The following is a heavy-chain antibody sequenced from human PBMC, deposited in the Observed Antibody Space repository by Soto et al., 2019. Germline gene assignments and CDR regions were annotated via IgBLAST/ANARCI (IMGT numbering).Heavy chain of an antibody. Sequence: ASVNVSCKASGYTFTSYGISWVRQAPGQGLEWMGWISPYNGNTNYAQKLQGRVTMTTDTSTSTAYMDLRSLRSDDTAVYYCARGIGGWFGVAYYYGMDVWGQGTTVTVSS. CDR1: GYTFTSYG. CDR3: ARGIGGWFGVAYYYGMDV. V-gene: IGHV1-18*01. J-gene: IGHJ6*02. CDR2: ISPYNGNT. D-gene: IGHD3-10*01.